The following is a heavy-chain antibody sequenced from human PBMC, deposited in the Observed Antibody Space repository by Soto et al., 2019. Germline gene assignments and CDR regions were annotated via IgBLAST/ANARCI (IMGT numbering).Heavy chain of an antibody. D-gene: IGHD4-17*01. CDR3: AKDLLLTTITTVGE. CDR2: ISYDGNNK. J-gene: IGHJ4*02. Sequence: QVQLVESGGGVVQPGRSLRLSCAASGFIFSTYGMHWVRQAPGKGLEWLSVISYDGNNKYYADSVKGRFTISRDNSKNTLWLQMDSLRTEETAVYYCAKDLLLTTITTVGEWGQGTLVTVSS. V-gene: IGHV3-30*18. CDR1: GFIFSTYG.